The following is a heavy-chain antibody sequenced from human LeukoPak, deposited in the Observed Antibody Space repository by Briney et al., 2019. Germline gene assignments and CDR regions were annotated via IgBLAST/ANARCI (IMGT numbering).Heavy chain of an antibody. CDR2: IYYSGST. D-gene: IGHD2-2*01. CDR1: GDSISSSSYY. J-gene: IGHJ4*02. V-gene: IGHV4-39*01. Sequence: PSETLSLTCTVSGDSISSSSYYWGWIRQPPGKGLEWIGSIYYSGSTYYNPSLKSRVTISVDTSKNQFSLKLSSVTAADTAVYYCARRGRGGGVVPAADLDYWGQGTLVTVSS. CDR3: ARRGRGGGVVPAADLDY.